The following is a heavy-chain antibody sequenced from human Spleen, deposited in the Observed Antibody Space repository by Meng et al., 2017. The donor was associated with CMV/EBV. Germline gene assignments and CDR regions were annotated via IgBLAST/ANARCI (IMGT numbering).Heavy chain of an antibody. V-gene: IGHV3-53*01. D-gene: IGHD3-22*01. Sequence: GESLKISCAASGFTVSSNYMSWVRQAPGKGLEWVSVINSGGSTYYADSVKGRFTISRDNSKNTLYLQMNSLRAEDTAVYYWARGYYDSSGYYYVGYYYGMDVWGQGTTVTVSS. CDR2: INSGGST. J-gene: IGHJ6*02. CDR1: GFTVSSNY. CDR3: ARGYYDSSGYYYVGYYYGMDV.